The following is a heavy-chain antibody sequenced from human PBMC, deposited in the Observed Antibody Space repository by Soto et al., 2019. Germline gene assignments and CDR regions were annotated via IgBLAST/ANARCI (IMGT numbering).Heavy chain of an antibody. V-gene: IGHV3-23*01. Sequence: GGSLRLSCAVSGFTFSTYAMSWVRQTPGKGLEWVAGISGSGGSTYYADSVKGRFTISRDNSKNTVNLQMNSLRAEDTALYYCAKCMQAYWNYDAHHIWGQGTMVTVSS. D-gene: IGHD2-8*01. CDR2: ISGSGGST. CDR3: AKCMQAYWNYDAHHI. J-gene: IGHJ3*02. CDR1: GFTFSTYA.